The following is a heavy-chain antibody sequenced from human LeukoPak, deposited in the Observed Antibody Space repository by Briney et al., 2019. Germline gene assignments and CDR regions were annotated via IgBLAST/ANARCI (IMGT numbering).Heavy chain of an antibody. Sequence: PGGSLRLSCVASGFTFSSYAMSWVRQAPGKGLEWVSAISGSGGSTYYADSVKGRSTISRDNSKNTLYLQMNSLRAEDTAVYYCAKVFPVLLWFGELDYWGQGTLVTVSS. D-gene: IGHD3-10*01. CDR1: GFTFSSYA. CDR3: AKVFPVLLWFGELDY. V-gene: IGHV3-23*01. CDR2: ISGSGGST. J-gene: IGHJ4*02.